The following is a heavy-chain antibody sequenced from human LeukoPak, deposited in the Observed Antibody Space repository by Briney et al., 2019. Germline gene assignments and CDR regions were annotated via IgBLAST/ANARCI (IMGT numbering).Heavy chain of an antibody. Sequence: PGGSLRLSCAASGFTFDDYTMHWVRQAPGKGLEWVSLISWDGGSTYYADSVKGRFTISRDNSKNSLYLQMNSLRTEDTALYYCAKGEDEVTHFDYWGQGTLVTVSS. D-gene: IGHD2-21*02. J-gene: IGHJ4*02. CDR2: ISWDGGST. CDR3: AKGEDEVTHFDY. CDR1: GFTFDDYT. V-gene: IGHV3-43*01.